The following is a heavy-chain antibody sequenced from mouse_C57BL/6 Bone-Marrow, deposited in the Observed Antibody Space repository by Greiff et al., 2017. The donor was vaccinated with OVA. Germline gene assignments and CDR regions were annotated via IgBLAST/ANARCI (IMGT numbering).Heavy chain of an antibody. D-gene: IGHD2-3*01. J-gene: IGHJ3*01. CDR2: ISDGGSYT. V-gene: IGHV5-4*01. CDR1: GFTFSSYA. CDR3: ARDRSMVTTDWFAY. Sequence: EVKVVESGGGLVKPGGSLKLSCAASGFTFSSYAMSWVRQTPEKRLEWVATISDGGSYTYYPDNVKGRFTISRDNAKNNLYLQMSHLKSEDTAMYYCARDRSMVTTDWFAYWGQGTLVTVSA.